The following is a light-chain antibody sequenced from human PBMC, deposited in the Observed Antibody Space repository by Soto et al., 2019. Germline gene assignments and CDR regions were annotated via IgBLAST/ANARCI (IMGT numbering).Light chain of an antibody. Sequence: ALTQPRSVSGSPGQSVTISCTGTSSDVGAYNYVSWYQQHPGKAPKLLISDVTKRPSGVPDRFSGSKSGNTASLTISGLQAEDEADYSCCSYAGDYTVIFGGGTKVTVL. V-gene: IGLV2-11*01. CDR3: CSYAGDYTVI. CDR1: SSDVGAYNY. CDR2: DVT. J-gene: IGLJ2*01.